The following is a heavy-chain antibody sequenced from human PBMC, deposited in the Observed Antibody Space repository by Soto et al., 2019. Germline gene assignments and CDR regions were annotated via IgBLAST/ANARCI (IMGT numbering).Heavy chain of an antibody. J-gene: IGHJ4*02. CDR3: ASTVVVAAVPGYNFDY. D-gene: IGHD2-15*01. V-gene: IGHV1-3*01. CDR1: GYTFTSYA. Sequence: ASVKVSCKASGYTFTSYAMHWVRQAPGQRLEWMGWINAGNGNTKYSQKFQGRVTITRDTSASTAYMELSSLRSEDTAVYYCASTVVVAAVPGYNFDYWGQETLVTVSS. CDR2: INAGNGNT.